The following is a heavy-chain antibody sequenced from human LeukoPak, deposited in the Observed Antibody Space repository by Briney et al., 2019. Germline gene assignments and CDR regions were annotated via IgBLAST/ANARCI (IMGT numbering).Heavy chain of an antibody. Sequence: KPSETLSLTCTVSGDSISSSTYYWGWIRQPPGKGLEWIGSIYYSGNTYYNPSLKSRVTISVDTSKNQFSLKLSPVTAADTAVYYCARGKWFGELSYWGQGTLVTVSS. J-gene: IGHJ4*02. CDR1: GDSISSSTYY. D-gene: IGHD3-10*01. V-gene: IGHV4-39*07. CDR2: IYYSGNT. CDR3: ARGKWFGELSY.